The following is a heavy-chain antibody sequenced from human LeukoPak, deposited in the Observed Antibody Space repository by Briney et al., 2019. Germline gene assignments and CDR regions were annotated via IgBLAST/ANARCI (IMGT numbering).Heavy chain of an antibody. V-gene: IGHV4-39*01. CDR3: ARTRHITVAGHFDY. Sequence: PSETLSLTCTVSGDSISNGSYYWAWIRQPPEKGLEWIGSLFHSGNTYYNPSLQSRVSISVDTSKNQFSLKLTSVTAADTAVYYCARTRHITVAGHFDYWGRGTLVTVSS. D-gene: IGHD6-19*01. J-gene: IGHJ4*02. CDR2: LFHSGNT. CDR1: GDSISNGSYY.